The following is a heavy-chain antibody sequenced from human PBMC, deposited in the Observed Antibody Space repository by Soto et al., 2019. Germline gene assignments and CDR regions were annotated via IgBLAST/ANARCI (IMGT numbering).Heavy chain of an antibody. CDR2: IIPIFGTA. D-gene: IGHD5-18*01. V-gene: IGHV1-69*13. CDR1: GGTFSSYA. CDR3: ARMSVRGYSKP. J-gene: IGHJ4*02. Sequence: GASVKVSCKASGGTFSSYAISWVRQAPGQGLEWKGGIIPIFGTANYAQKFQGRVTITADESTSTAYMELSSLRSGDTAVYYCARMSVRGYSKPWGQGTLVTVSS.